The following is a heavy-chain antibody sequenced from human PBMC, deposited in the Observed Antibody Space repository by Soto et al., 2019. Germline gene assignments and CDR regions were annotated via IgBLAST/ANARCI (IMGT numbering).Heavy chain of an antibody. Sequence: QVQLQESGPGLVKPSQTLSLTCTVSGGSISSGGYYWSWIRQHPGKGLEWIGYIYYSGSTYYNPSLKSRVTISVDTSKNQFSLKLSSVTAADTAVYYCARSPGYGGIYYYYYGMDVWGQGTTVTVSS. D-gene: IGHD4-17*01. CDR2: IYYSGST. CDR3: ARSPGYGGIYYYYYGMDV. J-gene: IGHJ6*02. V-gene: IGHV4-31*03. CDR1: GGSISSGGYY.